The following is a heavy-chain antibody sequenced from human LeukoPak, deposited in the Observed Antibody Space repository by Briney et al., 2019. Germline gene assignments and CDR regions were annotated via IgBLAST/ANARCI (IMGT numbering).Heavy chain of an antibody. D-gene: IGHD2-2*01. J-gene: IGHJ4*02. CDR1: GFTFSSYA. Sequence: PRGSLRLSCAASGFTFSSYAMSWVRQAPGKGLEWVSAISGSGGGTYYADSVKGRFTISRDNSKNTLYLQMNSLRAEDTAVYYCAKGLVVPALSVVFDYWGQGTLVTVSS. CDR2: ISGSGGGT. V-gene: IGHV3-23*01. CDR3: AKGLVVPALSVVFDY.